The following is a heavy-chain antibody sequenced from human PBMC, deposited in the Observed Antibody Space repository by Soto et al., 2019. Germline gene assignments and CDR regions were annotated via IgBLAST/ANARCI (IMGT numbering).Heavy chain of an antibody. CDR2: INAGNGNT. CDR3: ARSDPKIVVVPAARQKKRGYSYGDFDY. CDR1: GYTFTSYA. Sequence: GASVKVSCKASGYTFTSYAMHWVRQAPGQRLEWMGWINAGNGNTKYSQKFQGRVTITRDTSASTAYMELSSLRSEDTAVYYCARSDPKIVVVPAARQKKRGYSYGDFDYWGQGTLVTVSS. D-gene: IGHD2-2*01. J-gene: IGHJ4*02. V-gene: IGHV1-3*01.